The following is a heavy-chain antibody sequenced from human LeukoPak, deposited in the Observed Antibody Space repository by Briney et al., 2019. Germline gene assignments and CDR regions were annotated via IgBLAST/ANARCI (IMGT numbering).Heavy chain of an antibody. J-gene: IGHJ5*02. Sequence: GGSLRLSCAASGFTSTNYWMHWVRQAPGKGLVWVARINSDGSSTTYADSVKGRFTISRDNAKNTLYLQMNSLRAEDTAVYYCAMGTSGFDPWGQGTLVTVSS. D-gene: IGHD1-1*01. V-gene: IGHV3-74*01. CDR3: AMGTSGFDP. CDR1: GFTSTNYW. CDR2: INSDGSST.